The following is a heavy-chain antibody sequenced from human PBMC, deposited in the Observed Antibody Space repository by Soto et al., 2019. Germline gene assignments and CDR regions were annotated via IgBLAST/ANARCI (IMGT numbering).Heavy chain of an antibody. J-gene: IGHJ4*02. CDR3: ARDLKGDTKLDY. CDR2: ISYDGNTQ. V-gene: IGHV3-30-3*01. CDR1: GFIFSNYA. D-gene: IGHD1-26*01. Sequence: GGSLRLSCAASGFIFSNYAMQWVRQAPGKGLEWMAAISYDGNTQYYADSVRGRFTISRDNSKNTVYVQMISLRAEDTAVYYCARDLKGDTKLDYWGQGTLVXVS.